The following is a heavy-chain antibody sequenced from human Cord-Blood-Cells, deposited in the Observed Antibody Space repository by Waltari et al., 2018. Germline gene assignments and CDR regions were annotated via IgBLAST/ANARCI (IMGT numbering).Heavy chain of an antibody. V-gene: IGHV1-69*01. D-gene: IGHD2-2*02. J-gene: IGHJ6*03. CDR2: IIPIFGTA. CDR3: ARDGVVVVPAAIRDYYYYMDV. CDR1: GGTFSSYA. Sequence: QVQLVQSGAEVNKPGSSVKVSCKASGGTFSSYAISWVLQAPAPGLEWMGGIIPIFGTANYAQKFQGRVTITADESTSTAYMELSSRRSEDTAVYYCARDGVVVVPAAIRDYYYYMDVWGKGTTVTVSS.